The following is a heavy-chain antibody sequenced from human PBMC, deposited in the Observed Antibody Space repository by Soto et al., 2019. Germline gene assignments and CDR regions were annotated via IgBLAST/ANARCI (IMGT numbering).Heavy chain of an antibody. V-gene: IGHV4-4*02. D-gene: IGHD3-10*01. Sequence: SETLSLTCAVSGVSISSGNWWTWVRQTPQRGLEYIGEIFHDGTANYYPSFERRVAISVDTSKNQFSLKLTSVTAADTAIYFCARLVYDTRLNYMYFDFWGQGALGTVSS. J-gene: IGHJ4*02. CDR3: ARLVYDTRLNYMYFDF. CDR2: IFHDGTA. CDR1: GVSISSGNW.